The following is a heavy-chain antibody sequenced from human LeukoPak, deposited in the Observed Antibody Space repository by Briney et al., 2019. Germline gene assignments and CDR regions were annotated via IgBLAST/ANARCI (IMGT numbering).Heavy chain of an antibody. Sequence: PSETLSLTCAVYGGSFSGYYWSWIRQPPGKGLEWIGEINHSGSTNYNPSLKSRVTISVDTSKNQFSLKLSSVTAADTAVYYCARGPESQLLYALGGLARFDYWGQGTLVTVSS. J-gene: IGHJ4*02. V-gene: IGHV4-34*01. CDR1: GGSFSGYY. D-gene: IGHD2-2*02. CDR2: INHSGST. CDR3: ARGPESQLLYALGGLARFDY.